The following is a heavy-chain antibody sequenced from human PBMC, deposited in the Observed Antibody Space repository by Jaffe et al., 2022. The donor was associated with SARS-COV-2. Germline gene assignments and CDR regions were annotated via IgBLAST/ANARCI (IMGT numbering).Heavy chain of an antibody. V-gene: IGHV3-7*01. D-gene: IGHD3-9*01. Sequence: EVQLVESGGGLVQPGGSLRLSCAVSGFTFSSYWMSWVRQAPGKGLEWVANIKQDGSEKHYVASVKGRFTISRDNAKNSLYLQMSGLRAEDTAVYYCARTSPGKYYDILTGPPLWGQGTLVTVSS. J-gene: IGHJ4*02. CDR2: IKQDGSEK. CDR3: ARTSPGKYYDILTGPPL. CDR1: GFTFSSYW.